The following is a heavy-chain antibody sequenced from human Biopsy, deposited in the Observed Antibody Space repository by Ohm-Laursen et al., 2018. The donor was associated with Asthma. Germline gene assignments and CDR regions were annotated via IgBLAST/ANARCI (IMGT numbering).Heavy chain of an antibody. Sequence: SVKVSCKPSGYTFNSAGITWVRQAPGQGLEWMGWISVYNGNTKVAQKLQDRVTMITDTSTSTAYMELRSLRSDDSAVYFCARAVDYSHYYGIDVWGQGTTVTVS. CDR1: GYTFNSAG. CDR3: ARAVDYSHYYGIDV. J-gene: IGHJ6*02. V-gene: IGHV1-18*01. CDR2: ISVYNGNT. D-gene: IGHD3-10*01.